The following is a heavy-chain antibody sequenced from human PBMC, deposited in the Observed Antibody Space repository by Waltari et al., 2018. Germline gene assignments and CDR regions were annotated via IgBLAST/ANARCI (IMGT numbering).Heavy chain of an antibody. CDR2: IYRGGET. CDR1: EVIVSNND. V-gene: IGHV3-53*01. CDR3: TSDHGLSWPLD. J-gene: IGHJ4*02. D-gene: IGHD6-13*01. Sequence: EVHLVESGGGLVHPGASVRLSCAASEVIVSNNDMSWVREPPGKGLEWVSVIYRGGETYYDDSVKGRFTISRDKSKNTLDLQMNNGRAEDTAVYYCTSDHGLSWPLDWGQGTMVTVSS.